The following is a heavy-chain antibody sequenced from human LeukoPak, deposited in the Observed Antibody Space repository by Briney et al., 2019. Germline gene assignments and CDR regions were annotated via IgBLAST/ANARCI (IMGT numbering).Heavy chain of an antibody. CDR2: INPSGGST. Sequence: GASVKVSCTASGYTFTSYYMHWVRQAPGQGLEWMGIINPSGGSTSYAQKFQGRVTMTRDTSTSTVYMELSSLGSEDTAVYCCARAVDTTMGRLGRYYGMDVGGQGTTVTVSS. J-gene: IGHJ6*02. D-gene: IGHD5-18*01. V-gene: IGHV1-46*01. CDR1: GYTFTSYY. CDR3: ARAVDTTMGRLGRYYGMDV.